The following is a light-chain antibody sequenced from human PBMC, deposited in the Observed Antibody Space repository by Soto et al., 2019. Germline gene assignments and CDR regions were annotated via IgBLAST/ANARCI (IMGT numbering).Light chain of an antibody. CDR1: QSVGSN. Sequence: EIVMTQSPATLSVSPGETATLSCRASQSVGSNLAWYQQKPGQAPRLLIYGTSTRATGITARFSGSGSGTEFTLTISSLQSGDFAVYYCQQFNNWPPWTFGQGTKLEIK. CDR2: GTS. CDR3: QQFNNWPPWT. J-gene: IGKJ2*02. V-gene: IGKV3-15*01.